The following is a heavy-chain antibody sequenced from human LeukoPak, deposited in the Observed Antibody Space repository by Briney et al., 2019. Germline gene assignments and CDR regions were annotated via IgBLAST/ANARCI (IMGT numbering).Heavy chain of an antibody. V-gene: IGHV3-11*04. D-gene: IGHD1-1*01. CDR2: ISSSGSSM. Sequence: GGSLRLSWAASGFTFSDYFMTWIRQPPGKGLEWVSYISSSGSSMYYADSVKGRFTISRDNAKNSLYLQMNSLRAEDTAVYYCARETVWSFDSWGQGTLVTVSS. CDR3: ARETVWSFDS. J-gene: IGHJ4*02. CDR1: GFTFSDYF.